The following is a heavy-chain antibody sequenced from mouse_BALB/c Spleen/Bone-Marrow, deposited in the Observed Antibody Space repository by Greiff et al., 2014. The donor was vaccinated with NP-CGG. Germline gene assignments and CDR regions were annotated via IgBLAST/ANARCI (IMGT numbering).Heavy chain of an antibody. D-gene: IGHD2-3*01. CDR1: GYTFTSYI. CDR2: INPYNDGT. Sequence: VQLQQSGPELVKPGASVKMSCKASGYTFTSYIMHWVKQKPGQGLEWIGYINPYNDGTKYNEKFKGKATLTSDKSSSTAYMELSNLTSEDSAVYYCARRWLPYAMDYWGQGTSVTVSS. CDR3: ARRWLPYAMDY. J-gene: IGHJ4*01. V-gene: IGHV1-14*01.